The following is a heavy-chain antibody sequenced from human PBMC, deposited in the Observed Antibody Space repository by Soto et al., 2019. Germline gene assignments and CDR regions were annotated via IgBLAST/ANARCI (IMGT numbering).Heavy chain of an antibody. J-gene: IGHJ4*01. V-gene: IGHV4-59*11. Sequence: SEILSLTCSVACVSISGPCWSRIRQTPGKGLEWLGYVYYTGSTNYSPSLRSRVSISVDTSKNEFSLRLSSVTAADTAVYFCARRDAVSGARIDFWGQGTQVTVSS. D-gene: IGHD6-19*01. CDR1: CVSISGPC. CDR3: ARRDAVSGARIDF. CDR2: VYYTGST.